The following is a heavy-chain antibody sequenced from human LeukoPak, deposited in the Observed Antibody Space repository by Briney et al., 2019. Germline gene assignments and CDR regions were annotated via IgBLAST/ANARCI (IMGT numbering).Heavy chain of an antibody. CDR1: GFTFSSYA. CDR2: NSSDGTTI. V-gene: IGHV3-48*01. Sequence: GGSLRLFCAASGFTFSSYAMNWVRQAPGKGLEWVSYNSSDGTTIYYADSVKGRITISRDNARNSLYLQMNSLRAEDTAVYYCVPQKGYGGNPLDYWGQGTLVTVSS. J-gene: IGHJ4*02. CDR3: VPQKGYGGNPLDY. D-gene: IGHD4-23*01.